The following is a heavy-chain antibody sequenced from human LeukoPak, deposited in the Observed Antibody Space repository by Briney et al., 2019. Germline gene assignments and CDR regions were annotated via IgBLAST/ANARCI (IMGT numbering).Heavy chain of an antibody. CDR3: ARVSGSPSRYYYGMDV. CDR2: INPNSGGT. D-gene: IGHD1-26*01. CDR1: GYTFTGYY. Sequence: ASVKVSCKASGYTFTGYYMHWVRQAPGQGLEWMRWINPNSGGTNYAQKFQGRVTMTRDTSISTACMELSRLRSDDTAVYYCARVSGSPSRYYYGMDVWGQGTTVTVSS. V-gene: IGHV1-2*02. J-gene: IGHJ6*02.